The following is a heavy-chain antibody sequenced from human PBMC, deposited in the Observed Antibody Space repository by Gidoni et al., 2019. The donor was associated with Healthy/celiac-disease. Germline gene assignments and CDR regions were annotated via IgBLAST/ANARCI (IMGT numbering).Heavy chain of an antibody. V-gene: IGHV3-23*01. Sequence: EVQLLESGGGLVQPGGSLRLSCAASGFTFRSYAMSWVRQAPGKGLEWVSAISGSGGSTYYADSVKGRFTISRDNSKNTLYLQMNSLRAEDTAVYYCAKDSGITMIVVVVYYFDYWGQGTLVTVSS. CDR3: AKDSGITMIVVVVYYFDY. CDR2: ISGSGGST. CDR1: GFTFRSYA. J-gene: IGHJ4*02. D-gene: IGHD3-22*01.